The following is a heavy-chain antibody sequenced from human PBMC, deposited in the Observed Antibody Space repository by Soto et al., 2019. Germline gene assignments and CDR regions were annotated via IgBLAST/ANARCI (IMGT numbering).Heavy chain of an antibody. J-gene: IGHJ4*02. CDR2: VKQDGSDR. D-gene: IGHD3-16*01. V-gene: IGHV3-7*04. CDR3: GGGGGNFDY. Sequence: EVRLVESGGGLVQPGGSLTLTCAASGFTFRGSWMSWVRQAPGKGLEWVANVKQDGSDRYYVDSVQGRFTISRDNAKKLLFLEMKRLGGGGTGVFCWGGGGGNFDYWGQGTLVTVSS. CDR1: GFTFRGSW.